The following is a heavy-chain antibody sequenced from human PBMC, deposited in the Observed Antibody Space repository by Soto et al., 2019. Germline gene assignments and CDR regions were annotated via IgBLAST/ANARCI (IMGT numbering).Heavy chain of an antibody. Sequence: QVPLVQSGAAVKKPGASVRVSCKASGYVFTGFYLPWVRQAPGQGLEWMGWIFPNSGATNYAQKFQGRVTLTRDTSLITGYMDLTRLTSDDTGVYYCARVRSLKLNWFDRWGQGTLVTVSS. V-gene: IGHV1-2*02. CDR1: GYVFTGFY. CDR2: IFPNSGAT. D-gene: IGHD6-13*01. CDR3: ARVRSLKLNWFDR. J-gene: IGHJ5*02.